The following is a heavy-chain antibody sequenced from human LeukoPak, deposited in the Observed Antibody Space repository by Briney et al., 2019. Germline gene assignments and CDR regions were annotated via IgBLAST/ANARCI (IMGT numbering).Heavy chain of an antibody. Sequence: SETLSLTCSVSGGSISNSHYYWGWIRLPPGKGMEWIGTIYYSGSTNYNPSLKSRLTISVHTSKNQFSMKLSSVTAADTAVYYCARPDYGDYGRGSYAFDIWGQGTMVTVSS. V-gene: IGHV4-39*01. CDR3: ARPDYGDYGRGSYAFDI. CDR2: IYYSGST. CDR1: GGSISNSHYY. D-gene: IGHD4-17*01. J-gene: IGHJ3*02.